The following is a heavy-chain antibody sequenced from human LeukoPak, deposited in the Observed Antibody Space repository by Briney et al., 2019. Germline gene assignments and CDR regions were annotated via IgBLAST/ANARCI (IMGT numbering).Heavy chain of an antibody. CDR3: SSGYSTVPF. D-gene: IGHD3-22*01. CDR1: GYTFTGYY. Sequence: ASVKVSCKASGYTFTGYYIHWVRQAPGQGHESMGWINPNAGGTSYAQKFQGRVTMTRDTSISIAYMELSRLTSDDTAVYYCSSGYSTVPFWGQGTLVTVSS. J-gene: IGHJ4*02. CDR2: INPNAGGT. V-gene: IGHV1-2*02.